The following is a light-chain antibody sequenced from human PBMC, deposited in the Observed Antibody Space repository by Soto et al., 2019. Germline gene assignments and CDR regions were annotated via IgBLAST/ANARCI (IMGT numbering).Light chain of an antibody. CDR1: QGISSY. Sequence: IQLTQSPSSLSASVGDRVAITSRASQGISSYLAWYQQKPGKAPKLLIYAASTLQSGVPSRFSGSGSGTDFTLTISSLQSEDFATYYCQQLNSYLRTFGQGTKVDIK. V-gene: IGKV1-9*01. CDR3: QQLNSYLRT. J-gene: IGKJ1*01. CDR2: AAS.